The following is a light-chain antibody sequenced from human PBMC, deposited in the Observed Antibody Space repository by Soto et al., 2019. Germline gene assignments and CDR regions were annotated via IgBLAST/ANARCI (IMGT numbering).Light chain of an antibody. CDR1: QSISGS. V-gene: IGKV1-5*01. CDR3: QQYNIYWT. CDR2: DAS. J-gene: IGKJ1*01. Sequence: DVHMTQSPSTLSSSLGDRVTITFRASQSISGSLAWYQQKPGKAPKALIYDASSLESGVPSRFRGSGSGTEFTLTISSLQPDDFATYYCQQYNIYWTFGQGTKVDI.